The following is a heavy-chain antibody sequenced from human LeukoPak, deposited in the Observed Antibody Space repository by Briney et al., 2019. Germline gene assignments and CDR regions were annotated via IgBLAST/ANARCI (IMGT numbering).Heavy chain of an antibody. D-gene: IGHD3-10*01. V-gene: IGHV3-21*01. CDR1: GFTFSRYS. J-gene: IGHJ4*02. CDR2: ISSSSSYI. Sequence: KAGGSLRLSCAASGFTFSRYSMNWVRQAPGKGLEWVSSISSSSSYIYYADSVKGRFTISRDNAKNSLYLQMNSLRAEDTAVYYCASALYYYGSGSYYTRIEETDYWGQGTLVTVSS. CDR3: ASALYYYGSGSYYTRIEETDY.